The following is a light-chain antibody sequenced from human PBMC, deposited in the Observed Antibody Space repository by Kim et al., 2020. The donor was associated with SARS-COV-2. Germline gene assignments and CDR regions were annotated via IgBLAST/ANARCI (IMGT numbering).Light chain of an antibody. CDR3: QQYGGAPDT. J-gene: IGKJ2*01. Sequence: EIVVTQSPDTLSLSPGERATLSCRASQSVNSNYLAWYQHKPGQAPRLLIYGASNRATGIPDRFSGSGSGTDFTLTISSLESEDFAVYYCQQYGGAPDTFGQGTKLEI. CDR1: QSVNSNY. V-gene: IGKV3-20*01. CDR2: GAS.